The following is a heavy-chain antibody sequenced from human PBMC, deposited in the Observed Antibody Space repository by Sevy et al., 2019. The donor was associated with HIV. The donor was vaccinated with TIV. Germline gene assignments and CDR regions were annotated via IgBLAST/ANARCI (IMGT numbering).Heavy chain of an antibody. CDR2: IIPIFGTA. D-gene: IGHD3-10*01. V-gene: IGHV1-69*13. CDR3: ARVNGSGSFGY. J-gene: IGHJ4*02. CDR1: GGTFSSYA. Sequence: ASVKVSCKASGGTFSSYAISWVRQAPGQGLEWMGGIIPIFGTANYSQKFQGRVTITADESTSTAYMELSSLRSEDTAVYYCARVNGSGSFGYWGQGTLVTVSS.